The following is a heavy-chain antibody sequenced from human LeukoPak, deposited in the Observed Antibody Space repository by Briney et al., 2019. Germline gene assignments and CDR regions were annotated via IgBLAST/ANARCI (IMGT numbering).Heavy chain of an antibody. CDR3: ARFIAAANDAFDI. Sequence: GGSLRLSCAASGFTFSSYWMNWVRQAPGKGLEWVSSISSSSSYIYYADSVKGRFTISRDNAKNSLYLQMNSLRAEDTAVYYCARFIAAANDAFDIWGQGTMVTVSS. D-gene: IGHD6-13*01. J-gene: IGHJ3*02. CDR1: GFTFSSYW. V-gene: IGHV3-21*01. CDR2: ISSSSSYI.